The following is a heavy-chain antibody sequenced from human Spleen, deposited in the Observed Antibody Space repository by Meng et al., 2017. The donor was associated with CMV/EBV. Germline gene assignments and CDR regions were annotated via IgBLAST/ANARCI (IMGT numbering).Heavy chain of an antibody. D-gene: IGHD1-1*01. J-gene: IGHJ4*02. CDR2: ISYDGIKK. Sequence: LSCSASGFSFNTFAMNWVRQAPGKGLEWVAIISYDGIKKYYADSVKGRFTISIDNSPNTLYLPLLSLRTEDTAVYYCARGELDANFDYWVQGTLVTVSS. V-gene: IGHV3-30*04. CDR1: GFSFNTFA. CDR3: ARGELDANFDY.